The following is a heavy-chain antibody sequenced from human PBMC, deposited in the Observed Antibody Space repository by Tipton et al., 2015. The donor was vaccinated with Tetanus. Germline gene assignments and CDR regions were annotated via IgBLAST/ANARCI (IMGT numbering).Heavy chain of an antibody. CDR1: GGSVSNGGYS. CDR3: VRAKLRRGFSGYLYYDL. V-gene: IGHV4-30-2*01. J-gene: IGHJ2*01. D-gene: IGHD5-12*01. CDR2: ISHSGRT. Sequence: TLSLTCAVSGGSVSNGGYSWSWIRQPPGKGLECIGYISHSGRTYYNPSLNSRVTISLDRSKNQFSLKLTSVTAADTAAYYCVRAKLRRGFSGYLYYDLWGRGTLVTVSS.